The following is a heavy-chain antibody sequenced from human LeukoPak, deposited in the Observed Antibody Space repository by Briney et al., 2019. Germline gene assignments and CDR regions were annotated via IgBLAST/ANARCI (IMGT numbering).Heavy chain of an antibody. Sequence: GGSLRLSCAASGFTVSSNYMSWVRQAPGKGLEWVSVIYSGGSTYYADSVKGRFTISRHNSKNTLYLQMNSLRGDDTAVYYCARDPRYVSGSYTLDYWGQGTLVTVSS. CDR3: ARDPRYVSGSYTLDY. CDR1: GFTVSSNY. V-gene: IGHV3-53*04. D-gene: IGHD3-10*01. CDR2: IYSGGST. J-gene: IGHJ4*02.